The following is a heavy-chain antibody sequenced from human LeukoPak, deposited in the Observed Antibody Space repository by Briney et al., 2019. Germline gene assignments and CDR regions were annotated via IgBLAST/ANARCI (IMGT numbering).Heavy chain of an antibody. V-gene: IGHV3-21*01. CDR2: ISSSGYYI. Sequence: GGSLRLSCAASGFTFSSYSVNWVRQAPGKGLEWVSSISSSGYYIYYADSVKGRFTISRDNAKNSLYLQMDSLRVEDTAVYYCARMYYVRGVVFYYFDYWGQGTLVTVSS. D-gene: IGHD3-10*01. CDR1: GFTFSSYS. J-gene: IGHJ4*02. CDR3: ARMYYVRGVVFYYFDY.